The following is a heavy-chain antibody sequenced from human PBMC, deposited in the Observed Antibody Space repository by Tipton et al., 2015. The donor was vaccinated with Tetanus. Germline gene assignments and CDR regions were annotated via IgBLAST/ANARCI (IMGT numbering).Heavy chain of an antibody. D-gene: IGHD4-17*01. Sequence: SLRLSCAASGFTFSSYAMTWVRQAPGKGLEWVSTISGSGGSTYYADSVKGRFTISRDNSKSTLYLQMNSLRAEDTAVYYCAKNYGDSDYYYYGMDVWGQGTTVTVSS. CDR3: AKNYGDSDYYYYGMDV. CDR2: ISGSGGST. CDR1: GFTFSSYA. J-gene: IGHJ6*02. V-gene: IGHV3-23*01.